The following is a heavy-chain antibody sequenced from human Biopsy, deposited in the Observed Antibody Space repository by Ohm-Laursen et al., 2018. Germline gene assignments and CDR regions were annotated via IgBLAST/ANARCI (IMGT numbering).Heavy chain of an antibody. CDR3: GNEVHGRDY. J-gene: IGHJ4*02. CDR1: GKTFSDYQ. Sequence: SDTLSLTCTVFGKTFSDYQWSWIRQHPGKGLEWIGQINQAGTTNYNPSLKSRVSISADASKYEFSLRLTSVTAADTAVYLCGNEVHGRDYWGLGAQVTVSS. D-gene: IGHD2-15*01. CDR2: INQAGTT. V-gene: IGHV4-34*08.